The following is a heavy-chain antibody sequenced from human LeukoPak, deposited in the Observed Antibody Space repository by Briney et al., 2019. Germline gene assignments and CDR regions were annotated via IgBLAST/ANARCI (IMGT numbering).Heavy chain of an antibody. CDR1: GFTFSSFW. V-gene: IGHV3-74*01. J-gene: IGHJ3*01. CDR2: INSDVGDT. CDR3: ARDSLWDGSNSPDAFDL. D-gene: IGHD5-24*01. Sequence: GGSLRLSCAASGFTFSSFWMHWVRQAPGKGLVWVSRINSDVGDTTYADSLKGRFTISRDNAKNTLYLQMNSLRAEDTAVYYCARDSLWDGSNSPDAFDLWGQGTMVTVSS.